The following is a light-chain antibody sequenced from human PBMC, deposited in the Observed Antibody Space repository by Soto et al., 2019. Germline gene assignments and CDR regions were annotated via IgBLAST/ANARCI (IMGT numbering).Light chain of an antibody. CDR2: GAS. V-gene: IGKV3-15*01. Sequence: ERVLTQAAATLSENQGERATLFCRASQSVSSNLAWYQQKPGQAPRLLIYGASTRATGIPARFSGSGSGTEFTLTISSLQSEDFAVYYCQQYNNWPRTFGQGTKVDIK. J-gene: IGKJ1*01. CDR3: QQYNNWPRT. CDR1: QSVSSN.